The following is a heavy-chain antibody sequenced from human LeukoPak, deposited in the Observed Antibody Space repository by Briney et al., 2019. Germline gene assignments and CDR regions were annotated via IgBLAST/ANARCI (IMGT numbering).Heavy chain of an antibody. J-gene: IGHJ4*02. CDR1: GFTFSSYW. CDR3: ARAGPSSSWHQFDY. CDR2: INSDGSST. V-gene: IGHV3-74*01. Sequence: PGGSLRLSCAASGFTFSSYWMHWVRQAPGKGLVWVSRINSDGSSTSYADSVKGRFTISRDNAKNTLYLQMNSLRAEDTAVYYCARAGPSSSWHQFDYWGQGTLVTVSS. D-gene: IGHD6-13*01.